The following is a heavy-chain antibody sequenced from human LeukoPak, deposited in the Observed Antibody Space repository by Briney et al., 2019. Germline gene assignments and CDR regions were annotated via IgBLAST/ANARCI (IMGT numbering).Heavy chain of an antibody. CDR2: ISNNGGYT. V-gene: IGHV3-23*01. J-gene: IGHJ4*02. Sequence: QPGGSLRLSCAASGFTGSNNYVSWVRQAPGKGLEWVSAISNNGGYTYYADSVQGRFTISRDNSKSTLCLQMNSLRAEDTAVYYCAKQLGYCSDGSCYFPYWGQGTLVTVSS. CDR3: AKQLGYCSDGSCYFPY. CDR1: GFTGSNNY. D-gene: IGHD2-15*01.